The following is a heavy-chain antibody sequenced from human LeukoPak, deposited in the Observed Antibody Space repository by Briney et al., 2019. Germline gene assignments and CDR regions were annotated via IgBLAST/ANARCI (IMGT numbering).Heavy chain of an antibody. CDR3: ARERAFVVVVPAAKYYYYGMDV. J-gene: IGHJ6*02. CDR1: GYTFTGYY. Sequence: GASVKVSCKASGYTFTGYYMHWVRQAPGQGLEWMGWINPNSGGTNYAQKFQGRVTMTRDTSISTAYMELSRLRSDDTAVYYCARERAFVVVVPAAKYYYYGMDVWGQGTTVTVSS. CDR2: INPNSGGT. D-gene: IGHD2-2*01. V-gene: IGHV1-2*02.